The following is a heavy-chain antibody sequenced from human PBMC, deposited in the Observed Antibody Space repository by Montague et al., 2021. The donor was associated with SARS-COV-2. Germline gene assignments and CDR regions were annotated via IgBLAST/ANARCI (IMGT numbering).Heavy chain of an antibody. J-gene: IGHJ5*02. CDR3: ARLTVIVDTSGGTLHWFDP. V-gene: IGHV4-30-2*05. D-gene: IGHD2-21*02. CDR1: GGSVSSGDFF. CDR2: ISHSGGS. Sequence: TLSLTCAVSGGSVSSGDFFWTWVRQPPGRGLEWIGSISHSGGSXYXXXXKXRIALSLDTSVNHFSLSLNSVTAADSATYYCARLTVIVDTSGGTLHWFDPWGQGALVTVSS.